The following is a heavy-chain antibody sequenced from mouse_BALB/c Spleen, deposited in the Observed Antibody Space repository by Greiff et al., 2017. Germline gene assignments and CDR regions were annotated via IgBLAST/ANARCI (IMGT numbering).Heavy chain of an antibody. CDR3: ARSFYGNYEAWFAY. CDR1: GDSITSGY. D-gene: IGHD2-1*01. V-gene: IGHV3-8*02. CDR2: ISYSGST. J-gene: IGHJ3*01. Sequence: EVMLVESGPSLVKPSQTLSLTCSVTGDSITSGYWNWIRKFPGNKLEYMGYISYSGSTYYHPSLKSRISITRDTSKNQYYLQLNSVTTEDTATYYCARSFYGNYEAWFAYWGLGTLVTVSA.